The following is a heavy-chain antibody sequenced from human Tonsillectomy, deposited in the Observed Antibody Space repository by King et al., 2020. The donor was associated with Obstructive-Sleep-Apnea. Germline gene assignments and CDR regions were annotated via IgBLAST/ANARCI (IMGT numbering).Heavy chain of an antibody. V-gene: IGHV4-39*07. CDR2: IYYSGST. Sequence: QLQESGPGLVKPSETLSLTCTVSGGSISSSSCYWGWIRQPPGKGLEWIGSIYYSGSTYYNPSLKSRVTISVDTSKNQFSLKLSSVTAADTAVYYCARGRRVGGTRGWFDPWGQGTLVTVSS. CDR3: ARGRRVGGTRGWFDP. J-gene: IGHJ5*02. D-gene: IGHD1-26*01. CDR1: GGSISSSSCY.